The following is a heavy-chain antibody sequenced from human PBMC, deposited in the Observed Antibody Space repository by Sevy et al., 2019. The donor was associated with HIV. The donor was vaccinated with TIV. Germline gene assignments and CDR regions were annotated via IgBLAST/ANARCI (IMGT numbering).Heavy chain of an antibody. Sequence: SKTLSLTCAVSGGSISSGGYSWSWIRQPPGKGLEWIGYIYHSGSTYYNPSLKSRVTISVDRSKNQFSLKLSSVTAADTAVYYCARGARADYGAAEYFDLWGRGTLVTVSS. CDR2: IYHSGST. V-gene: IGHV4-30-2*01. CDR3: ARGARADYGAAEYFDL. D-gene: IGHD4-17*01. J-gene: IGHJ2*01. CDR1: GGSISSGGYS.